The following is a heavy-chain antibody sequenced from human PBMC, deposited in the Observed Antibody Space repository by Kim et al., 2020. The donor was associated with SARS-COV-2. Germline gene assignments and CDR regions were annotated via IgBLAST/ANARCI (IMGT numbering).Heavy chain of an antibody. D-gene: IGHD6-19*01. CDR2: IYYSGST. V-gene: IGHV4-59*13. J-gene: IGHJ5*02. CDR1: GGSISSYY. CDR3: ARDDSSGWYGGIGWFDP. Sequence: SETLSLTCTVSGGSISSYYWSWIRQPPGKGLEWIGYIYYSGSTNYNPSLKSRVTISVDTSKNQFSLKLSSVTAADTAVYYCARDDSSGWYGGIGWFDPWG.